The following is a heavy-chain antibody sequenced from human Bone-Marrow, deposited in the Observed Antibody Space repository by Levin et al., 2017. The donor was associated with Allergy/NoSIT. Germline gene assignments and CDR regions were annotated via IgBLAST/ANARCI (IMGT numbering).Heavy chain of an antibody. V-gene: IGHV3-23*01. CDR2: IVVSGDES. CDR3: ARDLGGSGWDHDH. J-gene: IGHJ4*02. Sequence: GESLKISCAASGFTFSNYAMSWIRQPPGKGLEWVSSIVVSGDESFYPDSVKGRFTISRDNSKNTLYLQMDTLRVEDTAVYYCARDLGGSGWDHDHWGQGTLVTVSS. D-gene: IGHD6-19*01. CDR1: GFTFSNYA.